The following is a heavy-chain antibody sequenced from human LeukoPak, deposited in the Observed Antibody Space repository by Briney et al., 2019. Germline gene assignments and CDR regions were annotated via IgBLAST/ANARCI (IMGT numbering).Heavy chain of an antibody. D-gene: IGHD3-10*01. CDR1: GGSISSGGYY. J-gene: IGHJ6*03. V-gene: IGHV4-31*03. CDR2: IYYSGST. Sequence: PSETLSLTCTVSGGSISSGGYYWSWIRQHPGKGLEWIGYIYYSGSTYYNPSLKSRVTISVDKSKNQFSMKLSSVTAADTAVYYCARGGLYGSGSHIPAGGYYYMDVWGKGTTVTVSS. CDR3: ARGGLYGSGSHIPAGGYYYMDV.